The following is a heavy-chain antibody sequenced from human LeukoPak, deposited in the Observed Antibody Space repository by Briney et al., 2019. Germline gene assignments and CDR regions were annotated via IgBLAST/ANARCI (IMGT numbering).Heavy chain of an antibody. CDR2: IDPSDSYT. Sequence: GESLKISCKGSGYSFTSYWISWVRQMPGKGLEWMGRIDPSDSYTNYSPSFQGHVTISADKSISTAYLQWSSLKASDTAMYYCAGYYDILTGHLPWGQGTLVTVSS. D-gene: IGHD3-9*01. CDR3: AGYYDILTGHLP. CDR1: GYSFTSYW. V-gene: IGHV5-10-1*01. J-gene: IGHJ5*02.